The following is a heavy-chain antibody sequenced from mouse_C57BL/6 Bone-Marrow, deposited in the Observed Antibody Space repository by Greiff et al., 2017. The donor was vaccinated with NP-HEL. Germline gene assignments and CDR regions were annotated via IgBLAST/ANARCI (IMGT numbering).Heavy chain of an antibody. J-gene: IGHJ2*01. CDR2: IYPRDGST. D-gene: IGHD2-3*01. V-gene: IGHV1-85*01. CDR1: GYNFTRYD. CDR3: ASECYYFPFFDY. Sequence: VQLQQSGPELVKPGASVKLSCKASGYNFTRYDINWVKQRPGQGLEWIGWIYPRDGSTTYNENFKGKATLTVDTSSSTEYMELHSLTSEDYAVYFCASECYYFPFFDYWGQGTTLTVSS.